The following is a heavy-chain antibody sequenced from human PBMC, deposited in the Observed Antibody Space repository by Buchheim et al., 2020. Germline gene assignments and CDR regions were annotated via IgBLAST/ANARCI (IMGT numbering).Heavy chain of an antibody. D-gene: IGHD3-10*01. J-gene: IGHJ6*02. Sequence: QVQLVESGGGVVQPGRSLRLSCAASGFTFSSYGMHWVRQAPGKGLEWVAVIWYDGSNKYYADSVKGRFTISRDNSKNTLYLQMNSLSAEDTAVYYCATSHGGFGESMDVWGQGTT. CDR1: GFTFSSYG. V-gene: IGHV3-33*01. CDR3: ATSHGGFGESMDV. CDR2: IWYDGSNK.